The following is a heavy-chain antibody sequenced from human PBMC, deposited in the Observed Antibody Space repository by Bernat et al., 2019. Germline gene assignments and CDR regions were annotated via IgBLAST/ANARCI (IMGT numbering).Heavy chain of an antibody. CDR2: SNPNSGGT. J-gene: IGHJ5*02. V-gene: IGHV1-2*02. D-gene: IGHD5-24*01. CDR1: GYTFTGYY. Sequence: QVQLVQSGAEVKKPGASVKVSCKASGYTFTGYYMHWVRQAPGHGLEWMGWSNPNSGGTNYAQKFKGRVTMTRNTSISTAYMELSRLRSDDTAVYYCARESEMATTVGWFDPWGQGTLVTVSS. CDR3: ARESEMATTVGWFDP.